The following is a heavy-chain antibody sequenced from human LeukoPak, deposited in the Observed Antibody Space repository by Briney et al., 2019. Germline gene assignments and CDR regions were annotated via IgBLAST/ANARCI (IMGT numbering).Heavy chain of an antibody. CDR1: GFTFSSYA. D-gene: IGHD5-18*01. CDR2: ISSSSSYI. V-gene: IGHV3-21*01. CDR3: AREDLQLWLDY. Sequence: GGSLRLSCAASGFTFSSYAMSWVRQAPGKGLEWVSSISSSSSYIYYADSVKGRFTISRDNAKNSLYLQMNSLRAEDTAVYYCAREDLQLWLDYWGQGTLVTVSS. J-gene: IGHJ4*02.